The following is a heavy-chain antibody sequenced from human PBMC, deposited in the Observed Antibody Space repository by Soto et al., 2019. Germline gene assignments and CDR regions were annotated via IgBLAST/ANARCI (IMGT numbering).Heavy chain of an antibody. D-gene: IGHD1-7*01. CDR2: TYYRSKWYN. CDR1: GDSVSSNTAA. J-gene: IGHJ4*02. Sequence: SQTLSLTCAISGDSVSSNTAAWDWIRQSPSRGLEWLGRTYYRSKWYNDYALSVKSRIIINPGTSRNQFSLHLNSVTPEDTAVYYCARTHSLELHLNTAYYFDSWGQGTLVTVSS. CDR3: ARTHSLELHLNTAYYFDS. V-gene: IGHV6-1*01.